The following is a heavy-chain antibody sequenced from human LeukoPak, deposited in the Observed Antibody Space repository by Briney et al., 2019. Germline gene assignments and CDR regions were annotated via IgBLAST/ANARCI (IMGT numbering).Heavy chain of an antibody. CDR2: IRSKANSYAT. V-gene: IGHV3-73*01. Sequence: PGGSLRLSCAASGFTFSGSAMHWVRQASGKGLEWVGRIRSKANSYATAYAASVKGRFTISRDDSKNTAYLQMNSLKTEDTAVYYCTTFRGSSGWRLDYWGQGTLVTVSS. CDR1: GFTFSGSA. CDR3: TTFRGSSGWRLDY. D-gene: IGHD6-19*01. J-gene: IGHJ4*02.